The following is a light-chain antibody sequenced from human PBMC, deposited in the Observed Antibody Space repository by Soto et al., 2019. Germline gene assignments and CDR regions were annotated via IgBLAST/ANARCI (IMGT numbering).Light chain of an antibody. Sequence: QSALTQPASVSGSPGQSITISCTGTSSDVGGYNYVSWYQQHPGKAPKLMIYEVSNRPSGVSNRFSGPKSGNTASLTISGLQAEDEADYYCSSYTSSSMVFGTGTKVTVL. CDR2: EVS. CDR1: SSDVGGYNY. J-gene: IGLJ1*01. CDR3: SSYTSSSMV. V-gene: IGLV2-14*01.